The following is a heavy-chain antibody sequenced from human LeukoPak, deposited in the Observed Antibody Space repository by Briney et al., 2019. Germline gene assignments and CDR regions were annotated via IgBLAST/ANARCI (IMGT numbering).Heavy chain of an antibody. Sequence: GASVKVSCKASGYTFTSYGISWVRQAPGQGLEWMGWISAYNGNTNYAQKLQGRVTMTTDTSTSTAYMELRSLRSDDTAVYYCARVHDDSSGYYYSWFDPWGQGTLVTVSS. V-gene: IGHV1-18*01. D-gene: IGHD3-22*01. CDR3: ARVHDDSSGYYYSWFDP. J-gene: IGHJ5*02. CDR1: GYTFTSYG. CDR2: ISAYNGNT.